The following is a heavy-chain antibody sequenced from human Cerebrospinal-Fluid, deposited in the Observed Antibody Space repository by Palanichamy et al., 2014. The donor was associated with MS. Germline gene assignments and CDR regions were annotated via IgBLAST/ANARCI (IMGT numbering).Heavy chain of an antibody. D-gene: IGHD3-10*01. CDR3: VREGSLASYFDY. V-gene: IGHV3-7*01. CDR2: IKEDGTEK. J-gene: IGHJ4*02. CDR1: GFTFSSYW. Sequence: EVLLVESGGGLVQPGGSLRLSCTASGFTFSSYWMTWVRQAPGKGLEWVANIKEDGTEKHYVGSVKGRFTISRDNANDSLHLQMSSLRVEDTAVYYCVREGSLASYFDYWGQGTLVTVSS.